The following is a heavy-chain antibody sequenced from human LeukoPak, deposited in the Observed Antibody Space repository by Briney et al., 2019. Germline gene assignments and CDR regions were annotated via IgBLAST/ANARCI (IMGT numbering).Heavy chain of an antibody. CDR3: ARGKTMTIFDY. V-gene: IGHV1-46*01. CDR1: GYSFTSYH. CDR2: INPSGGST. J-gene: IGHJ4*02. D-gene: IGHD5-24*01. Sequence: GASVKVSCKASGYSFTSYHMHWVRQAPGQGLEWMGIINPSGGSTTYAQKFQGRVTMTRDMSTSTVYMELSSLRSEDTAVYYCARGKTMTIFDYWGQGTLVTVSS.